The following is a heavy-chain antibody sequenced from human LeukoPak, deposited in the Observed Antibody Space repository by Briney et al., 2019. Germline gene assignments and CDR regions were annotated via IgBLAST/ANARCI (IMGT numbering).Heavy chain of an antibody. CDR1: GYTFTGYY. CDR3: ARGLLYYFDY. J-gene: IGHJ4*02. CDR2: IIPIFGTA. Sequence: SVKVSCKASGYTFTGYYMHWVRQAPGQGLEWMGGIIPIFGTANYAQKFQGRVTITADKSTSTAYMELSSLRSEDTAVYYCARGLLYYFDYWGQGTLVTVSS. V-gene: IGHV1-69*06.